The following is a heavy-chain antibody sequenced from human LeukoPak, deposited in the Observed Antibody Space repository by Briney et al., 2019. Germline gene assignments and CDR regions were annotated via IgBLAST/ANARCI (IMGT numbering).Heavy chain of an antibody. D-gene: IGHD2-21*01. Sequence: SATVSCKASGGTFSSYAISWVRQAPGQGLEWMGGIIPIFGTANYAQKFQGRVTITADESTSTAYMELSSLRSEDTAVYYCARSMSHDYYYGMDVWGQGTTVTVSS. CDR1: GGTFSSYA. CDR2: IIPIFGTA. V-gene: IGHV1-69*13. CDR3: ARSMSHDYYYGMDV. J-gene: IGHJ6*02.